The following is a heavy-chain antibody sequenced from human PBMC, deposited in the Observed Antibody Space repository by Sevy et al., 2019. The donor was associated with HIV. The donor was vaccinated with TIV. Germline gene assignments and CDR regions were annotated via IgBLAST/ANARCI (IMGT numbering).Heavy chain of an antibody. CDR3: ARYSTTRPRVLDY. J-gene: IGHJ4*02. CDR1: GGSISSYF. Sequence: SETLSLTYSVSGGSISSYFWTWVRQSPGKGLEWIGNIYFTGNTDYSPSLKSRVTLSLDTSKSQFSLTLKSVTAADTAIYFCARYSTTRPRVLDYWGQGTLVTVSS. D-gene: IGHD1-1*01. CDR2: IYFTGNT. V-gene: IGHV4-59*01.